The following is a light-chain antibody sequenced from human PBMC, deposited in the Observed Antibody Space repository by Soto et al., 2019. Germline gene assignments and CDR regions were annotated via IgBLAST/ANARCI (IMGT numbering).Light chain of an antibody. CDR3: QQYASSPKT. CDR2: GKS. CDR1: QSVSSSY. Sequence: EIVLTQSPGTLSLSPGERATLSCRASQSVSSSYLAWYQQKPGQAPRLLVYGKSTRAPGIPDRFSGSGSATDFTHTISRLEPEDFAVYYCQQYASSPKTFGQGTKLEIK. V-gene: IGKV3-20*01. J-gene: IGKJ2*01.